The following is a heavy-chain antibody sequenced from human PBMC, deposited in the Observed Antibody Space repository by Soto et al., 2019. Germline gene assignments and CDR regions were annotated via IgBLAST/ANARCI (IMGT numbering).Heavy chain of an antibody. CDR3: ARDAAVPGEADRFDY. J-gene: IGHJ4*02. Sequence: QVQLQESGPGLVKPSGTLSLTCTVSGGSIKTNVWWSWVRQPPGKGLEWIGEIFHNGNTYYNPSLQSRVTMSVDKSKNQCSLMLTSVTAADTAMYYCARDAAVPGEADRFDYWGQGILVTVSS. CDR2: IFHNGNT. D-gene: IGHD3-10*01. CDR1: GGSIKTNVW. V-gene: IGHV4-4*02.